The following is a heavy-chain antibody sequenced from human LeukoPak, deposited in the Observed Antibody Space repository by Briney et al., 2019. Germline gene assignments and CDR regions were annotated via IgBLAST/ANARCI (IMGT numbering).Heavy chain of an antibody. V-gene: IGHV3-33*06. D-gene: IGHD4-23*01. CDR2: IWYDGNNK. CDR3: AKDDYGGNSGMDY. CDR1: GFTFGSYG. Sequence: PGGSLRLSCAASGFTFGSYGMHWVRQAPGKGLEWVAVIWYDGNNKYYADSVKGRFTISRDNSKNTLYLQMNSLRAEDTAVYYCAKDDYGGNSGMDYWGQGTLVTVSS. J-gene: IGHJ4*02.